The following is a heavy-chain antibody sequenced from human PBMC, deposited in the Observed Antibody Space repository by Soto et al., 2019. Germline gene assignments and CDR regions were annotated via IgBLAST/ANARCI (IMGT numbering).Heavy chain of an antibody. V-gene: IGHV2-26*01. D-gene: IGHD2-15*01. CDR3: ARIRGYCSGGSCYYYYYAMDV. J-gene: IGHJ6*02. Sequence: SGPTLVNPTETLTLTCTASGFSLSEANMGVSWIRQPPGKALEWLAHILSNDEEVYSTSLENRLTISKDTSKSQVVLTLTDIDPLDTATYYCARIRGYCSGGSCYYYYYAMDVWGQGTTVTVSS. CDR2: ILSNDEE. CDR1: GFSLSEANMG.